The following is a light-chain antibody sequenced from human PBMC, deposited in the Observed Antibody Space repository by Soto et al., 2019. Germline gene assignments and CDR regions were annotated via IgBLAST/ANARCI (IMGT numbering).Light chain of an antibody. V-gene: IGKV3-11*01. CDR3: QQYGRSPFT. CDR1: KSVSKN. J-gene: IGKJ3*01. Sequence: EIVLTQSPATLSLSPGERATLSCRASKSVSKNLAWYQQKPGQAPRLLIYNASNRATGVPVRFSGSGSGTDFTLTISSLEPEDFAVYYCQQYGRSPFTFGPGTKVDIK. CDR2: NAS.